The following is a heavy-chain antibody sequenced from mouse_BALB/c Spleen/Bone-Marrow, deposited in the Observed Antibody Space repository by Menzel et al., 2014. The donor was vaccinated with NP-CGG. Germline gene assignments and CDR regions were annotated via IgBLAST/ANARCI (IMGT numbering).Heavy chain of an antibody. J-gene: IGHJ3*01. V-gene: IGHV4-1*02. CDR2: INPDSSTI. CDR3: ARLYYYGQFAY. CDR1: GFDFSRYW. D-gene: IGHD1-1*01. Sequence: EVQLQESGGGLVQPGGSLKLSCAASGFDFSRYWMSWVRQAPGKGLEWIGEINPDSSTINYTPSLKDKFIISRDNAKNPLYLQMSKLRSEDTALYYCARLYYYGQFAYWGQGTLVTVSA.